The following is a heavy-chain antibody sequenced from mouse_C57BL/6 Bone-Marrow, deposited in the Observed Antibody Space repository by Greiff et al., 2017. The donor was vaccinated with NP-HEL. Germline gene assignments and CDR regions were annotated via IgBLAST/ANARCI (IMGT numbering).Heavy chain of an antibody. Sequence: DVQLQESGPGMVKPSQSLSLTCTVTGYSITSGYDWHWIRHFPGNKLEWMGYISYSGSTNYNPSLKSRISITHDTSKNHFFLKLNSVTTEDTATYYCARFYDGYSWYFEVWGTGTTVTVSS. CDR3: ARFYDGYSWYFEV. V-gene: IGHV3-1*01. CDR2: ISYSGST. J-gene: IGHJ1*03. D-gene: IGHD2-3*01. CDR1: GYSITSGYD.